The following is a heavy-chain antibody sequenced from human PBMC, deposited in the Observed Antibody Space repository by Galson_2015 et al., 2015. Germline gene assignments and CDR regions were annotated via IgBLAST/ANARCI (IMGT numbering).Heavy chain of an antibody. Sequence: SLRLSCAASGFTFSSYGMHWVRQAPGKGLEWVAVIWYDGSNKYYADSVKGRFTISRDNSKNTLYLQMNSLRAEDTAVYYCASGSSVSDPFDYWGQGTLVTVSS. CDR2: IWYDGSNK. D-gene: IGHD6-19*01. CDR3: ASGSSVSDPFDY. J-gene: IGHJ4*02. V-gene: IGHV3-33*01. CDR1: GFTFSSYG.